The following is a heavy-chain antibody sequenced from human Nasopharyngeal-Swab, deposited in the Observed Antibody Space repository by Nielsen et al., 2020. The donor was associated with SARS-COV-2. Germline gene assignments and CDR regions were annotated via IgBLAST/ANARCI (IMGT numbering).Heavy chain of an antibody. CDR3: ARDRSGWYLDY. CDR2: ISYDGSNT. V-gene: IGHV3-30*04. Sequence: GESLKISCAASGFTFSRHAMHWVRQAPGKGLEWVAIISYDGSNTYGDSVKGRFTISRDNSKSTLYLQMNSLRPEDTAVYYCARDRSGWYLDYWGQGTLVTVSS. J-gene: IGHJ4*02. CDR1: GFTFSRHA. D-gene: IGHD6-19*01.